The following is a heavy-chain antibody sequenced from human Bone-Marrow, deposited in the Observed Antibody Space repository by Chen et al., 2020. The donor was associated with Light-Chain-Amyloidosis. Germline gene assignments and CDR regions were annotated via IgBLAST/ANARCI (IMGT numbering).Heavy chain of an antibody. CDR3: ARERDGRGLDY. CDR1: GFTFSSYA. V-gene: IGHV3-30*03. J-gene: IGHJ4*02. D-gene: IGHD3-10*01. Sequence: VESGGGVVQPGRSLRLSCAASGFTFSSYAMYWVRQAPGKGLGWQAFIAYDGSRCSYAGSLKGRFTISRDQSKRKLYLQMNSLGPEDTALYYCARERDGRGLDYWGQGTLVSVST. CDR2: IAYDGSRC.